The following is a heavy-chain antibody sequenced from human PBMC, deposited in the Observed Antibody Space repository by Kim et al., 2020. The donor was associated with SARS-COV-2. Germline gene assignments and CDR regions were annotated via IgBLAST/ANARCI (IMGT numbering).Heavy chain of an antibody. CDR2: T. V-gene: IGHV5-10-1*01. D-gene: IGHD6-19*01. Sequence: TNYSPSFQGHVTISGDKSISTAYLQWSSLKASDTAMYYCARGDGAGTFDIWGQGTMVTVSS. J-gene: IGHJ3*02. CDR3: ARGDGAGTFDI.